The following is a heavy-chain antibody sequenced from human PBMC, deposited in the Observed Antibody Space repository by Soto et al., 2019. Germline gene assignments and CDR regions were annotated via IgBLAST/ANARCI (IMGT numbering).Heavy chain of an antibody. D-gene: IGHD3-22*01. Sequence: QEQLVQSGAEVKKPGSSVKVSCKASGGLFSSYPIGWMRQVPGQGLEWMGGIIPVFQTAYYTQRFQGRVTITADESTNTAYMELSSLRSEDTAIYYCARGGSGYTWFNEFWGQGTLVTVSS. V-gene: IGHV1-69*01. J-gene: IGHJ4*02. CDR2: IIPVFQTA. CDR3: ARGGSGYTWFNEF. CDR1: GGLFSSYP.